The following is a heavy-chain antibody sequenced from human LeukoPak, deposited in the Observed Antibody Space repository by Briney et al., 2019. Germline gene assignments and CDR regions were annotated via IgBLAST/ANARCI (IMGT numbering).Heavy chain of an antibody. D-gene: IGHD6-13*01. CDR3: ARDHQQGDSGIDCFDP. CDR2: IIPIFGTA. CDR1: GGTFSSYA. Sequence: ASVKVSCKASGGTFSSYAISWVRQAPGQGLEWMGGIIPIFGTANYAQKFQGRVTLTTDTSTSTVYMELRGLTSQDTAVYYCARDHQQGDSGIDCFDPWGQGTLVTVSS. V-gene: IGHV1-69*05. J-gene: IGHJ5*02.